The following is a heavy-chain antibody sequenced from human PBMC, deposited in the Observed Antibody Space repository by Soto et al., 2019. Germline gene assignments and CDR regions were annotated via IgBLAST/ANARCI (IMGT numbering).Heavy chain of an antibody. CDR2: ISGSGGRS. V-gene: IGHV3-23*01. Sequence: EVQLLDSGGGLVQPGGSLRLACAASGFTFSNYSMTWVRQGPGKGLEWFSGISGSGGRSYYEDSVKGRFTISRDNSKRTLYLQMNSLRAEDTAVYDGAKAYFVWSSEQPYYFDYWGQGTLVTVSS. CDR3: AKAYFVWSSEQPYYFDY. J-gene: IGHJ4*02. D-gene: IGHD3-16*01. CDR1: GFTFSNYS.